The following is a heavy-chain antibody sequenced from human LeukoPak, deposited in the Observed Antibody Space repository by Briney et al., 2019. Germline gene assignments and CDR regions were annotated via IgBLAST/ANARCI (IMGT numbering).Heavy chain of an antibody. D-gene: IGHD3-16*02. Sequence: ASVKVSCKAVGYTFTSYGISWVRQAPGQGLEWMGSISPYNGNTKYAERLQGRVIMTTDTSTRTAYMELRGLRPDDTAVLYCARDQYDYVWGSYRPYFDYWGQGTLVTVSS. V-gene: IGHV1-18*04. J-gene: IGHJ4*02. CDR2: ISPYNGNT. CDR3: ARDQYDYVWGSYRPYFDY. CDR1: GYTFTSYG.